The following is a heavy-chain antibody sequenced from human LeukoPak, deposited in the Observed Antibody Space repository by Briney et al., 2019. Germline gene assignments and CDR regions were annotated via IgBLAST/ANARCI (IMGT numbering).Heavy chain of an antibody. CDR2: ISYDGSNK. J-gene: IGHJ4*02. Sequence: GGSLRLPCAASGFTFSSYAMHWVSQAPGKGLEWVAVISYDGSNKYYADSVKGRFTISRDNSKNTLYLQMNSLRAEDTAVYYCARAELYYDILTGYPIGYWGQGTLVTVSS. V-gene: IGHV3-30*04. CDR3: ARAELYYDILTGYPIGY. D-gene: IGHD3-9*01. CDR1: GFTFSSYA.